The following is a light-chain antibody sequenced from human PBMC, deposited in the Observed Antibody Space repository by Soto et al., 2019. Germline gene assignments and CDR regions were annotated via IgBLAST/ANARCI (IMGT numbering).Light chain of an antibody. CDR1: SSNIGAGYD. Sequence: QSVLTQPPSVSGAPGQRVTISCTGSSSNIGAGYDVHWYQQLPGTAPTLLMYGNSNRPSGVPDRFSGSKSGTSASLAITKLQAEDEADYYCQSYDSSLSVVFGGGTKVTVL. CDR2: GNS. J-gene: IGLJ2*01. V-gene: IGLV1-40*01. CDR3: QSYDSSLSVV.